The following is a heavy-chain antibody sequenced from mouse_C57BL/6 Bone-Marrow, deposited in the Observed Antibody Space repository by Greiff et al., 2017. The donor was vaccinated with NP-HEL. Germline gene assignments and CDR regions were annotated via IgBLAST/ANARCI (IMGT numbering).Heavy chain of an antibody. CDR3: ARSPRYYYGRYWYFDV. Sequence: QVQLQQPGAELVKPGASVKLSCKASGYTFTSYWMQWVKQRPGQGLEWIGEIDPSDSYTNYNQKFKGKATLTVDTSSSTAYMQLSSLTSEDSAVYYWARSPRYYYGRYWYFDVWGTGTTVTVSS. CDR1: GYTFTSYW. J-gene: IGHJ1*03. CDR2: IDPSDSYT. D-gene: IGHD1-1*01. V-gene: IGHV1-50*01.